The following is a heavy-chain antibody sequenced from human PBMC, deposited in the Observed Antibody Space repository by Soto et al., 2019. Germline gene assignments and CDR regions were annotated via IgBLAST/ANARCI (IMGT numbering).Heavy chain of an antibody. Sequence: EVQLVESGGGLVQPGGSLRLSCAASGFTFSSYWMSWVRQAPGKGLEWVANIKQDGSEKYYVDSVKGRFTISRDNGKNSHYLQMKSLRAEDRALYSCARVHSGDYFDSWVQGTLVTVSS. D-gene: IGHD2-21*01. CDR2: IKQDGSEK. J-gene: IGHJ4*02. V-gene: IGHV3-7*05. CDR1: GFTFSSYW. CDR3: ARVHSGDYFDS.